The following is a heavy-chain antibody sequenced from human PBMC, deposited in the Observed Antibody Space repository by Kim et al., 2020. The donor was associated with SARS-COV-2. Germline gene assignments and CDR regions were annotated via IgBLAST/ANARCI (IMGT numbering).Heavy chain of an antibody. CDR3: ARETMVRGGANYYYYGMDV. Sequence: SETLSLTCTVSGGSISSYYWSWIRQPPGKGLEWIGYIYYSGSTNYNPSLKSRVTISVDTSKNQFTLKLSSVTAADTAVYYCARETMVRGGANYYYYGMDVWGQGTTVTVSS. D-gene: IGHD3-10*01. CDR2: IYYSGST. J-gene: IGHJ6*02. V-gene: IGHV4-59*13. CDR1: GGSISSYY.